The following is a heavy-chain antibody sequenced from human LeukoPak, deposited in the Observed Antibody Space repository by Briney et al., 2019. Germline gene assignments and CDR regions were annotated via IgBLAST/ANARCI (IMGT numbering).Heavy chain of an antibody. Sequence: GGSLRLSCAASGFTFNSYIMNWVRQAPGKGLEWVSSITSSSSYIYYADSVKGRFTISRDDAKNSLYLQMNSLRAEDTAVYYCARRGDDSSGYYYDYWGQGTLVTVSS. J-gene: IGHJ4*02. CDR1: GFTFNSYI. V-gene: IGHV3-21*01. CDR2: ITSSSSYI. CDR3: ARRGDDSSGYYYDY. D-gene: IGHD3-22*01.